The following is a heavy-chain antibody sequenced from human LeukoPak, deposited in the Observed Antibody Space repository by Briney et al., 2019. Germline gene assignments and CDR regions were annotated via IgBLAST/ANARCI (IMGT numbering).Heavy chain of an antibody. CDR3: ARESLTGWLQPRNSYFDY. V-gene: IGHV3-48*01. D-gene: IGHD5-24*01. CDR1: GFTFSNAW. Sequence: PGGSLRLSCAASGFTFSNAWMSWVRQAPGKGLEWVSYISSSSSTIYYADSVKGRFTISRDNAKNSLYLQMNSLRAEDTAVYYCARESLTGWLQPRNSYFDYWGQGTLVTVSS. CDR2: ISSSSSTI. J-gene: IGHJ4*02.